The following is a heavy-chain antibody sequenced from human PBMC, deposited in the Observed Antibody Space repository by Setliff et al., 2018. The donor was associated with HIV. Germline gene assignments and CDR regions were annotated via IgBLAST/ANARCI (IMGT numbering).Heavy chain of an antibody. CDR1: GYTFTSYA. Sequence: ASVKVSCKASGYTFTSYAMHWVRQAPGQRLEWMGWINAGNGNPTYAQDFTGRFVFSLDTSVNTAYPQITTLKAEDSAVYYCARANIYSDAFDIWGQGTMVTVSS. V-gene: IGHV7-4-1*02. D-gene: IGHD2-21*01. J-gene: IGHJ3*02. CDR2: INAGNGNP. CDR3: ARANIYSDAFDI.